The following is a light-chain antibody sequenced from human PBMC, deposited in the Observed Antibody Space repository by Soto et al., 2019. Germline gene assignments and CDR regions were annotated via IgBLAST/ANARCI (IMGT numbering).Light chain of an antibody. CDR2: DAS. CDR1: QSVSSY. CDR3: QQRSNWPLT. Sequence: EIVLTQSPATLSLSPGERATLSCRASQSVSSYLAWYRQKPGQAPRLLIYDASNVAAGIPARFSGSGSGTDFTLTISSLEPEDFAVYYCQQRSNWPLTFGGGTRVDIK. V-gene: IGKV3-11*01. J-gene: IGKJ4*01.